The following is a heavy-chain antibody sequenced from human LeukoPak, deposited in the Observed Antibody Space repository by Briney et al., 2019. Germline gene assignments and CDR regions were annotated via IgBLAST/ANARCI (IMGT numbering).Heavy chain of an antibody. D-gene: IGHD3-10*01. Sequence: PGGSLRLSCTASGFAFDEHGMSWVRQVPGKGLEWVSGINWSGGSTGYADPLRGRFTISRDNAKNSLYLQMDSLRAEDTALYYCARAFGDSDFYWFDPWGQGTLVTVSS. V-gene: IGHV3-20*04. CDR1: GFAFDEHG. CDR3: ARAFGDSDFYWFDP. CDR2: INWSGGST. J-gene: IGHJ5*02.